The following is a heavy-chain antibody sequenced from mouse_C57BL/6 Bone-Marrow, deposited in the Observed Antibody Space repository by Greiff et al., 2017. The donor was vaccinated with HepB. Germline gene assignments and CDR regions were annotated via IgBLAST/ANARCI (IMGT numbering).Heavy chain of an antibody. CDR3: ARAEYYGRFAY. Sequence: VQLQQPGAELVRPGSSVKLSCKASGYTFTSYWMHWVKQRPIQGLEWIGNIDPSDSETHYNQKFKDKATLTVDKSSSTAYMQLSSLTSEDSAVYYCARAEYYGRFAYRGQGTLVTVSA. V-gene: IGHV1-52*01. CDR1: GYTFTSYW. J-gene: IGHJ3*01. CDR2: IDPSDSET. D-gene: IGHD2-1*01.